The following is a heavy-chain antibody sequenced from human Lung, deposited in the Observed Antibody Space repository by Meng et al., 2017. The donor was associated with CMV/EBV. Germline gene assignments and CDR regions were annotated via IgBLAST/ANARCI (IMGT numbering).Heavy chain of an antibody. CDR2: ISAYDGDT. J-gene: IGHJ4*02. CDR3: ARGPRRFWSGYRLYYFDN. D-gene: IGHD3-3*01. V-gene: IGHV1-18*01. CDR1: VYTFTSYG. Sequence: QVRLGQSGAEVKKPGASVKVSCKASVYTFTSYGISWVRQAPGQGLEWMGWISAYDGDTKYAQNLQGRLTMTTDTSTSTAYMVLRSLRSDDTAVYYCARGPRRFWSGYRLYYFDNWGQGTLVTVSS.